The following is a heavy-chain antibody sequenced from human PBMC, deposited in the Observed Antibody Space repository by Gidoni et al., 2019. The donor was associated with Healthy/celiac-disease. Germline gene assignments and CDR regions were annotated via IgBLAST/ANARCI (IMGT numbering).Heavy chain of an antibody. CDR3: AREVVDFWSGYLSRIDY. J-gene: IGHJ4*02. D-gene: IGHD3-3*01. CDR1: GYTFTSNG. Sequence: QVLLVQSGAEVKKPGASVKVSCKASGYTFTSNGISWVRQAPGQGLEWMGWISTYNGNTNYAQKFQGRVTMTTDTSTSTAYMELRSLRSDDTAVYYCAREVVDFWSGYLSRIDYWGQGTLVTVSS. CDR2: ISTYNGNT. V-gene: IGHV1-18*01.